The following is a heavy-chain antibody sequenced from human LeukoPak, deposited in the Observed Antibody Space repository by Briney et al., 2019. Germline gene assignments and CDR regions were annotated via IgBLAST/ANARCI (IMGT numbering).Heavy chain of an antibody. CDR3: AREITGDLFDY. Sequence: SETLSLTCTVSGGSISNYYWSWIRQPPGKGLEWIGYIYYSGSTDYNPSLKSRVTMSVDTSKKQFSLKLSSVTAADTAVYYCAREITGDLFDYWGQGTLVTVSS. V-gene: IGHV4-59*01. CDR2: IYYSGST. D-gene: IGHD7-27*01. J-gene: IGHJ4*02. CDR1: GGSISNYY.